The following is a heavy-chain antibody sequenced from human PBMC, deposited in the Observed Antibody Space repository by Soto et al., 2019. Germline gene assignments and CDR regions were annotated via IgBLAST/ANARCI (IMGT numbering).Heavy chain of an antibody. CDR2: ISGSGDST. Sequence: EVQLLESGGGLVQPGGSLRLSCAASGFTFSSYAMRWVRQAPVTGLEWVSAISGSGDSTYYADSVKGRFTIPRDNSKITLYPQGNSLSAEDTAVYTCASRGSGGYYEYGGQGTLVSVSS. CDR3: ASRGSGGYYEY. CDR1: GFTFSSYA. V-gene: IGHV3-23*01. D-gene: IGHD6-19*01. J-gene: IGHJ4*02.